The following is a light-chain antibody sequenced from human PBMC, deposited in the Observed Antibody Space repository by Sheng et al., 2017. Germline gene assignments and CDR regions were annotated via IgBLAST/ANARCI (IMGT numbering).Light chain of an antibody. V-gene: IGKV1-13*02. CDR2: DAS. CDR1: QGISSY. J-gene: IGKJ1*01. Sequence: AIQLTQSPSSLSASVGDRVTITCRASQGISSYLAWYQQKPGKVPKLLIYDASTLQSGVPSRFSGSGSGREYTLTISSLQPDDFATYYCQQYNTYLTFGPGTKVEI. CDR3: QQYNTYLT.